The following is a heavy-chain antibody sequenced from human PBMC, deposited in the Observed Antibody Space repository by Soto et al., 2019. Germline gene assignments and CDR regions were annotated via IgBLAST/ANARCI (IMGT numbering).Heavy chain of an antibody. D-gene: IGHD3-10*01. CDR1: GFTFSSYG. J-gene: IGHJ6*02. Sequence: GGSLRLACAASGFTFSSYGMHWVRQAPGKGLEWVAVIWYDGSNKYYADSVKGRFTISRDNSKNTLYLQMNSLRAEDTAVYYCARDDYSMVRGVWSYYYGMDVWGQGTTVTVSS. CDR2: IWYDGSNK. CDR3: ARDDYSMVRGVWSYYYGMDV. V-gene: IGHV3-33*01.